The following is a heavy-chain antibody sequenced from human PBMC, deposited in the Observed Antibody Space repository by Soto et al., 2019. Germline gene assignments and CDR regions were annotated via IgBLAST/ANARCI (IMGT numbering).Heavy chain of an antibody. CDR3: AREAGYCSRTSCYRRAFDT. CDR2: INTDGGSS. J-gene: IGHJ3*02. CDR1: GFTFSGHW. V-gene: IGHV3-74*03. Sequence: EVQLVESGGDLVQPGGSLSLSGAASGFTFSGHWMHWVRQVAGKGLEWVSRINTDGGSSAYADSVTGRFTISRDNAKNTLCLQMNGLRAEDTAVYYCAREAGYCSRTSCYRRAFDTWGQGTTVTVSS. D-gene: IGHD2-2*01.